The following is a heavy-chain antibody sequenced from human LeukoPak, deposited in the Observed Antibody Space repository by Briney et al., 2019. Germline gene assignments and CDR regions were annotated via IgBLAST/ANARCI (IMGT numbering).Heavy chain of an antibody. Sequence: GGSLRLSCAASKFTFSNYAMSWVRQAPGKGLEWVSGISAIGGTTYYADSVKGRFTISRDNSKNTLYLQMNSLRAEDTAVYYCATGYSSGWYYFDYWGQGTLVTVSS. CDR1: KFTFSNYA. CDR3: ATGYSSGWYYFDY. D-gene: IGHD6-19*01. V-gene: IGHV3-23*01. CDR2: ISAIGGTT. J-gene: IGHJ4*02.